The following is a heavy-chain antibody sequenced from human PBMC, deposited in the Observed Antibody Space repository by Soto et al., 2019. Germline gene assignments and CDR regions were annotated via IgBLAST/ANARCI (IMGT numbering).Heavy chain of an antibody. V-gene: IGHV1-46*03. CDR2: INPSGGST. Sequence: ASVKVSCKASGYTFTSYYMHWVRQAPGQGLEWMGIINPSGGSTSYAQKFQGRVTMTRDTSTSTVYMELSSLRSEDTAVYYCARYCIYDILPANPAFRLSDCYDMGAGGNAST. J-gene: IGHJ6*03. D-gene: IGHD3-9*01. CDR3: ARYCIYDILPANPAFRLSDCYDMGA. CDR1: GYTFTSYY.